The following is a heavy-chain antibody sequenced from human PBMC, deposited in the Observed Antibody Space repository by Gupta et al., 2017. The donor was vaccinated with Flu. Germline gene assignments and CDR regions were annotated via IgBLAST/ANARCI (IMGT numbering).Heavy chain of an antibody. Sequence: EVQLLESGGGLVQPGGSLRLSCAASGFTFSSYAMSWVRQAPGKGLEWVSVITGSGSSTYYAYSVKGRFTISRDNSKNALYLQMNSLRAEDTAVYYCAKDTTGTTAVNNWFDPWGQGTLVTVSS. CDR1: GFTFSSYA. CDR2: ITGSGSST. V-gene: IGHV3-23*01. D-gene: IGHD1-1*01. CDR3: AKDTTGTTAVNNWFDP. J-gene: IGHJ5*02.